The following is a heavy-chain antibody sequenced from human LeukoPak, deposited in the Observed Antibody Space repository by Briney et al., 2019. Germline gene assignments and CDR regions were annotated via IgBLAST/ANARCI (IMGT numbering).Heavy chain of an antibody. CDR2: MNPSGSGT. Sequence: ASVKFSCKASGYTFTNYYVHCVRQAPGQGLEWMGIMNPSGSGTTYAQKFQGRVTMTRDTSTSAVYMELSSLRSEDTAVYYCARDPSGFWFDPWGQGTLVTVSS. CDR3: ARDPSGFWFDP. D-gene: IGHD6-25*01. V-gene: IGHV1-46*01. J-gene: IGHJ5*02. CDR1: GYTFTNYY.